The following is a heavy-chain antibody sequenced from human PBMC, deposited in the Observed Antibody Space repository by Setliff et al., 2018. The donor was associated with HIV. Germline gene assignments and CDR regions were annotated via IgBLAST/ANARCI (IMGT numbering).Heavy chain of an antibody. V-gene: IGHV3-11*05. CDR3: AREGLLTGYSDY. J-gene: IGHJ4*02. CDR1: GFTFSDYY. CDR2: ISSTSSSYT. Sequence: PGGSLRLSCAASGFTFSDYYMSWIRQAPGKGLEWVSYISSTSSSYTNYADSVKGRFTISRDNAKNSLYLQMNSLRAEDTAVYYCAREGLLTGYSDYWGQGTLVTVSS. D-gene: IGHD3-9*01.